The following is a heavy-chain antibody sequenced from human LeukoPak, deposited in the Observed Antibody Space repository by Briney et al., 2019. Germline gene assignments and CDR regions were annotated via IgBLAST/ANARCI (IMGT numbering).Heavy chain of an antibody. D-gene: IGHD6-19*01. CDR2: IKQDGSEK. J-gene: IGHJ4*02. CDR3: AREWAGPGPDY. Sequence: GGSLRLSCAASGFTFSRYWMSWVRQAPGKGLEWVANIKQDGSEKYFVDSVKGRFTISRDNAKNSLYLQMNSLRAEDTAVYYCAREWAGPGPDYWGQGTLVTVSS. V-gene: IGHV3-7*04. CDR1: GFTFSRYW.